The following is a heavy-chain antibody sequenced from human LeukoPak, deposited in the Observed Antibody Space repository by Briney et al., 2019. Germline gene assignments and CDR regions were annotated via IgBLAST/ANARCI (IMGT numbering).Heavy chain of an antibody. D-gene: IGHD6-19*01. J-gene: IGHJ4*02. CDR2: IYYSGST. CDR3: ARSRIAVTFDY. Sequence: PSETLSLTCTVSGGSISSYYWSWIRQPPGKGLEWIGYIYYSGSTNYNPSLKSRVTISVDTSKNQFSLKLSSVTAADTAVYYCARSRIAVTFDYWGQGTLVTVSS. V-gene: IGHV4-59*01. CDR1: GGSISSYY.